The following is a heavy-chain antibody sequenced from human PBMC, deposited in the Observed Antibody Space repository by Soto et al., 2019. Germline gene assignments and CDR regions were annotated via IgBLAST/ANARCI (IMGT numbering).Heavy chain of an antibody. Sequence: PGESLKISCKGSGYKFTNYWLSWVRQTPGKGLEWMGRIDPSDSYTNYSPSFRGHVTISIDESISTAHLQWSSLKASDTATYYCAIVTAETAYHYFDFWGQGTLVTVSS. D-gene: IGHD1-1*01. CDR3: AIVTAETAYHYFDF. CDR2: IDPSDSYT. CDR1: GYKFTNYW. V-gene: IGHV5-10-1*01. J-gene: IGHJ4*02.